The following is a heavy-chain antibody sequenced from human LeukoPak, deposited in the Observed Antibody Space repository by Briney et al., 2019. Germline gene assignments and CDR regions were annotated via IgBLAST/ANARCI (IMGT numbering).Heavy chain of an antibody. Sequence: LTLPCAASGFTLENYAMHWVRNVPGKGLEGVSGISWNGGIIGYADSVKGRFTISRDSAKNSLYLQMNSLRVEDTALYYCAKGGLRLYFGQFHYWGQGTLVTVSS. J-gene: IGHJ4*02. V-gene: IGHV3-9*01. D-gene: IGHD3-10*01. CDR2: ISWNGGII. CDR1: GFTLENYA. CDR3: AKGGLRLYFGQFHY.